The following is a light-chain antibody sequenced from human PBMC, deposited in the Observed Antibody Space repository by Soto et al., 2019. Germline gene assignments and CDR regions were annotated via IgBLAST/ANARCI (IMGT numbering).Light chain of an antibody. CDR2: XVN. J-gene: IGLJ1*01. Sequence: QSALTQPPSASGSPGQSVTISCTGTSSDVGGYNYVSWYQQYPGKVPKLMXXXVNKXXXXXXXXXSGSKSGNTASLTVSGXXXXXXXXYYCTSYAGGNNVFGTGTKLTVL. CDR1: SSDVGGYNY. CDR3: TSYAGGNNV. V-gene: IGLV2-8*01.